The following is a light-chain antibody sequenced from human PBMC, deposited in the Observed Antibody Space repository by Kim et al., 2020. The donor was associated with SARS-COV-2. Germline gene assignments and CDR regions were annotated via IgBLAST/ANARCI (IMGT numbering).Light chain of an antibody. CDR2: NTD. Sequence: QAVVTQEPSLTVSPGGTVTLTCGSNTGTLTSGHFPYWFQQKPGQAPRALIYNTDYKYSWTPARFSGSLLGGKAALTLSDAQAEDEADYYCVLSYGDTRKIFGGGTQLTVL. J-gene: IGLJ2*01. CDR3: VLSYGDTRKI. V-gene: IGLV7-46*01. CDR1: TGTLTSGHF.